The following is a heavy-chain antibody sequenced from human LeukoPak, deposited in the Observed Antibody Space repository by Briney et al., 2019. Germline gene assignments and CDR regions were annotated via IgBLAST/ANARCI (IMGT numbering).Heavy chain of an antibody. CDR1: GYTFTNYN. CDR2: INPSGGTT. D-gene: IGHD5-24*01. J-gene: IGHJ4*02. Sequence: ASVKVSCKAPGYTFTNYNMHWVRQAPGQGLEWMGIINPSGGTTNYAQNFQGRVTMTRDTPTSTVYMELNSLRSEDTAVYYCARDRDGYNGGDYWGQGTLVTVSS. V-gene: IGHV1-46*01. CDR3: ARDRDGYNGGDY.